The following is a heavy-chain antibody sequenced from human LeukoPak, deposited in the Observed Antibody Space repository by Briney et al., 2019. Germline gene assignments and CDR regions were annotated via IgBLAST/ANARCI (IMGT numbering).Heavy chain of an antibody. CDR3: ARGAGYSSSRRKNYYYGMDV. J-gene: IGHJ6*02. CDR2: NSAYNGDT. V-gene: IGHV1-18*01. D-gene: IGHD6-6*01. CDR1: GYSFNSNG. Sequence: ASVKVSCKASGYSFNSNGISWVRQAPGQGLEWRGWNSAYNGDTNYAQKLQGRVTMTTDRSTSTAYMELRSLRSDDTAVYYCARGAGYSSSRRKNYYYGMDVWGQGTPVTVSS.